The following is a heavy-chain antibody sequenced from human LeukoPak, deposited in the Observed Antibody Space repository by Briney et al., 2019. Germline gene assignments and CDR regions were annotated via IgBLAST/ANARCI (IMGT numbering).Heavy chain of an antibody. J-gene: IGHJ4*02. CDR1: GFTFSSYS. D-gene: IGHD5-18*01. CDR2: ISSSSSYI. Sequence: PGGSLRLSCAASGFTFSSYSMNWVRQAPGKGLEWVSSISSSSSYIYYADSVKGRFTISRDNAKNSLYLQMSSLRVEDTAVYYCARDPRGITALVDYFDYWGQGTLVTVSS. CDR3: ARDPRGITALVDYFDY. V-gene: IGHV3-21*04.